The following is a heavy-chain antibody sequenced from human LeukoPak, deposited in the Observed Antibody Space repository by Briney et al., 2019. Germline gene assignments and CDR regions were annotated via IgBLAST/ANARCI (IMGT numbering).Heavy chain of an antibody. CDR3: ARGPPDPAYYYGSGSSNWFDP. V-gene: IGHV4-34*01. Sequence: SETLSLTCAVYGESFSGYYWSWIRQPPGKGLEWIGEINHSGSTNYNPSLKSRVTISVDTSKNQFSLKLSSVTAADTAVYYCARGPPDPAYYYGSGSSNWFDPWGQGTLVTVSS. CDR2: INHSGST. CDR1: GESFSGYY. D-gene: IGHD3-10*01. J-gene: IGHJ5*02.